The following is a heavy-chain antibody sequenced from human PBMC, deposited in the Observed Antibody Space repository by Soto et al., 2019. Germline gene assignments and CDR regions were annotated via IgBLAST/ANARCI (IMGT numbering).Heavy chain of an antibody. CDR2: ISGSGVST. J-gene: IGHJ4*02. Sequence: EVQLLESGGGLVQPGGSLRLSCAASGFTFSSYAMSWVRQAPGKGLEWVSAISGSGVSTYYADSVKGRFTISRDNSNNTLEREMNSLRAEDTAVYYCAKEHHYSSSWSEFDYWGQGTLVTVSS. CDR3: AKEHHYSSSWSEFDY. D-gene: IGHD6-13*01. CDR1: GFTFSSYA. V-gene: IGHV3-23*01.